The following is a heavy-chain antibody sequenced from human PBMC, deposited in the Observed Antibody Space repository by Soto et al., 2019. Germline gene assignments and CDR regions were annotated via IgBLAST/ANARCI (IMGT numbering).Heavy chain of an antibody. CDR3: ASSGGCTNGVCYFYFDY. CDR1: GFTVSSNY. D-gene: IGHD2-8*01. V-gene: IGHV3-66*01. Sequence: GGFLRLSCAASGFTVSSNYMSWVRQAPGKGLEWVSVIYSGGSTYYADSVKGRFTISRDNSKNTLYLQMNSLRAEDTAVYYCASSGGCTNGVCYFYFDYWGQGTLVTVSS. J-gene: IGHJ4*02. CDR2: IYSGGST.